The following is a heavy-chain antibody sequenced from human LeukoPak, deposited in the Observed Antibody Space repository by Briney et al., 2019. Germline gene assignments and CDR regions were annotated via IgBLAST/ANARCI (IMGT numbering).Heavy chain of an antibody. Sequence: GGSLRLSCAASGFTFSSYAMSWARQAPGKGLEWVSAISGSGGSTYYADSVKGRFTISRDNSKNTLYLQMNSLRAEDTAVYYCAKHGSGSSITGYWGQGTLVTVSS. CDR3: AKHGSGSSITGY. CDR1: GFTFSSYA. CDR2: ISGSGGST. J-gene: IGHJ4*02. V-gene: IGHV3-23*01. D-gene: IGHD6-6*01.